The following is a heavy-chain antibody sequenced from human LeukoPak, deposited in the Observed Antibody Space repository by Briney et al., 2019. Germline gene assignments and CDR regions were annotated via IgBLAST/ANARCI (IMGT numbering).Heavy chain of an antibody. CDR2: ISGSGGST. CDR1: GFTFSSYA. Sequence: PGGSLRLSCVASGFTFSSYAMSWVRQAPGEGLEWVSAISGSGGSTYYADSVKGRFTISRDNSKNTLYLQMNSLRAEDTAVYYCAKAGSITVRDRRYFDLWGRGTLVTVSS. J-gene: IGHJ2*01. D-gene: IGHD3-22*01. CDR3: AKAGSITVRDRRYFDL. V-gene: IGHV3-23*01.